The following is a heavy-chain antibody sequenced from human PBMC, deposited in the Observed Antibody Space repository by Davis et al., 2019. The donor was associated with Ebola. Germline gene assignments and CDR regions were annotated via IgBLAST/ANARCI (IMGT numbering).Heavy chain of an antibody. CDR1: GFTFSSYA. J-gene: IGHJ4*02. CDR2: ISGSGGST. D-gene: IGHD3-10*01. CDR3: AKGQGPVLLWFGEC. Sequence: GESLKISCAASGFTFSSYAMSWVRQAPGKGLEWVSAISGSGGSTYYADSVKGRFTISRDNSKNTLYLQMNSLRAEDTAVYYCAKGQGPVLLWFGECWGQGTLVTVSS. V-gene: IGHV3-23*01.